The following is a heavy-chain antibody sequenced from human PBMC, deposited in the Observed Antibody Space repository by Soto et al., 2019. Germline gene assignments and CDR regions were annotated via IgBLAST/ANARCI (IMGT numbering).Heavy chain of an antibody. CDR1: GGSISSNY. J-gene: IGHJ4*02. CDR3: ARYRREAVAGYTLDN. Sequence: SETLSLTCTVSGGSISSNYWTWIRQHPGKGLEWIGYVYNSGSTNYNPSLKSRVTISEDTSKSQFSLKVNSMTAADTAVYYCARYRREAVAGYTLDNWGQGILVTVSS. D-gene: IGHD6-13*01. CDR2: VYNSGST. V-gene: IGHV4-59*01.